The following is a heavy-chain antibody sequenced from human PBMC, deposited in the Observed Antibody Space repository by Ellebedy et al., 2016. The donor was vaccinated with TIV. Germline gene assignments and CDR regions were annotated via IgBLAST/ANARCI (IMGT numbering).Heavy chain of an antibody. V-gene: IGHV1-46*01. CDR1: VYTFTNYN. CDR2: INPSGGST. Sequence: AASVNVSCKPSVYTFTNYNMHWVRQAPGQGLEWMGMINPSGGSTTYALKFRGRVTMTKDTSTSTLNMELSSLRFEDTDVDYCARSLEWLPGDYWGQGTLVTVSS. CDR3: ARSLEWLPGDY. D-gene: IGHD3-3*01. J-gene: IGHJ4*02.